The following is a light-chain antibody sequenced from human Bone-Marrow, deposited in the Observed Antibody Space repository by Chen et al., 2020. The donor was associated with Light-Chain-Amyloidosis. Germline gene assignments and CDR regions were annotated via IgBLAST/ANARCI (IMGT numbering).Light chain of an antibody. CDR3: QSYQGSSQGV. CDR1: SGSMATNY. Sequence: NFLLTQHHSVSASPGKTVIISCTRSSGSMATNYVQWYQQHPGSSPTTVIYEDDQRPSGVPDRFSGSIDRSSNSASLTISGLKTEDEADYYCQSYQGSSQGVFGGGTKLTVL. J-gene: IGLJ3*02. V-gene: IGLV6-57*01. CDR2: EDD.